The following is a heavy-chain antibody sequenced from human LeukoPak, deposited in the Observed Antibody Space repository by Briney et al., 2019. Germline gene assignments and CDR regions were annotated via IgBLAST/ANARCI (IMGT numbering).Heavy chain of an antibody. CDR1: GVIISSYA. CDR3: AKDRVSPGFNWFDP. Sequence: PGGSLRLSCAASGVIISSYAMSWVRQAPGKGLEWDSAINGRGDNTYYADFVKGRFTISGDNSKSTVYLQMNSLRTEDTAVYYCAKDRVSPGFNWFDPWGQGTLVTVSS. D-gene: IGHD2/OR15-2a*01. V-gene: IGHV3-23*01. CDR2: INGRGDNT. J-gene: IGHJ5*02.